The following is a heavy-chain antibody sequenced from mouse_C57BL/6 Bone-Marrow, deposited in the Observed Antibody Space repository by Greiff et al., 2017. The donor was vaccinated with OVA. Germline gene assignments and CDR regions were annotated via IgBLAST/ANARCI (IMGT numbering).Heavy chain of an antibody. J-gene: IGHJ4*01. Sequence: EVKLQQSGAELVRPGASVKLSCTASGFNIKDDYMHWVKQRPEQGLEWIGWIDPENGDTEYASKFQGKATITADTSSNTAYLQLSSLTSEDTAVYYCTRPSYYAMDYWGQGTSVTVSS. CDR3: TRPSYYAMDY. CDR1: GFNIKDDY. CDR2: IDPENGDT. V-gene: IGHV14-4*01.